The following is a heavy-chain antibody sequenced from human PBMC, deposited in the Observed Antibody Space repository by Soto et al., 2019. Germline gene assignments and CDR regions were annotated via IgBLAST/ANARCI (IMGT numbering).Heavy chain of an antibody. CDR1: AGSISSSNW. CDR2: IHHSGST. CDR3: ARTSYYDSSGYYNMDV. J-gene: IGHJ6*02. D-gene: IGHD3-22*01. V-gene: IGHV4-4*02. Sequence: KTSETLSLTCAVSAGSISSSNWWTWVRQSPGKGLEWIGEIHHSGSTNYNPSLKSRVTMSIDKSKNQFSLKLTSVTAADTADYYCARTSYYDSSGYYNMDVWGQGTTVTVSS.